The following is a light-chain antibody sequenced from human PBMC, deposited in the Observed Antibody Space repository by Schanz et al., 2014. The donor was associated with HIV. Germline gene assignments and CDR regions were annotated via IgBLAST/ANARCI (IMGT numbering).Light chain of an antibody. CDR1: SSDVGSYNL. J-gene: IGLJ2*01. CDR2: EVT. Sequence: QSVLTQPASVSGSPGQSITISCTGTSSDVGSYNLVSWYQQHPGKAPKFMIYEVTKRPSGVSNRFSGSKSGNTASLTITGLQADDEAEYYCVAWDDSLNGPVFGGGTKVTVL. CDR3: VAWDDSLNGPV. V-gene: IGLV2-14*02.